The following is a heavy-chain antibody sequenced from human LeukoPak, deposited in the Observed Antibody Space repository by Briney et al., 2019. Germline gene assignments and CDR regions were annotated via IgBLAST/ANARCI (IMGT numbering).Heavy chain of an antibody. CDR3: ASLGWTSPAHVYGDYVRVY. V-gene: IGHV3-23*01. CDR1: GFTFSSYA. Sequence: PGGSLRLSCAASGFTFSSYAMSWVRQAPGKGLEWVSAISGSGGSTYYADSVKGRFTISRDNSKNTLYLQMNSLRAEDTAVYYCASLGWTSPAHVYGDYVRVYWGQGTLVTVSS. J-gene: IGHJ4*02. D-gene: IGHD4-17*01. CDR2: ISGSGGST.